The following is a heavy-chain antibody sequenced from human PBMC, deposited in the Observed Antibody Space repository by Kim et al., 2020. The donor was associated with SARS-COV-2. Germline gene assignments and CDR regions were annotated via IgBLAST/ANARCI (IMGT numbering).Heavy chain of an antibody. V-gene: IGHV3-9*01. Sequence: GGSLRLSCAASGFTFRDYGMSWVRQFPGKGLEWVSGISWNSGSIGYADAVKGRFTISRDNARNYLFLQKHSLRAKDTACYYCVKHLYRKGGGDYNSLAETLWGQGTLVTVSS. CDR2: ISWNSGSI. CDR1: GFTFRDYG. J-gene: IGHJ4*02. CDR3: VKHLYRKGGGDYNSLAETL. D-gene: IGHD2-21*02.